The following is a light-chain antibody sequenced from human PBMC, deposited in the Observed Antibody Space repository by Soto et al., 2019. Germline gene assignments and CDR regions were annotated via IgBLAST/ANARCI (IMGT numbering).Light chain of an antibody. CDR2: TGS. CDR1: QGISSW. Sequence: DIQMTQSPSSVSASVGDRVSITCRASQGISSWLAWYQQKPGRAPKLLIYTGSSLQSGVPSRFSGTGSGTDFTLPISRLQPEDVATYHCQQANSFPLTFGGGTKVEIK. J-gene: IGKJ4*01. V-gene: IGKV1-12*01. CDR3: QQANSFPLT.